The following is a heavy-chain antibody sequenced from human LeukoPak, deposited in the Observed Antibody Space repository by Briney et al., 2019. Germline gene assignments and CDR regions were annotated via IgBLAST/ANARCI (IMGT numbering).Heavy chain of an antibody. D-gene: IGHD3-10*01. V-gene: IGHV4-61*01. CDR3: ARGRLLWFGEPHPPFDY. CDR1: GASVSSDSSC. Sequence: PSETLSLTCTVSGASVSSDSSCWNWIRQPPGEKLEWIGYVSYTGSTDYNPSLKSRATISVDTSKNQLTLNLRSVTAADTAVYYCARGRLLWFGEPHPPFDYWGQGTLVTVSS. J-gene: IGHJ4*02. CDR2: VSYTGST.